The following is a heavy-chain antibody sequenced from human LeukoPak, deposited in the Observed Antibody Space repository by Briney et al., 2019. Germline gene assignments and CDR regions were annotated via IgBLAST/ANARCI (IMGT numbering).Heavy chain of an antibody. CDR2: ARNKANSYTT. CDR1: GFTFGDYA. V-gene: IGHV3-72*01. CDR3: ARFDCSGGRCYLDY. Sequence: GGSLRLSCTASGFTFGDYAMTWVRQAPGKGLEWVGRARNKANSYTTDYAASVKGRFTISRDDSKNSLYLQMNSLKSEDTAVYYCARFDCSGGRCYLDYWGQGALVTVSS. D-gene: IGHD2-15*01. J-gene: IGHJ4*02.